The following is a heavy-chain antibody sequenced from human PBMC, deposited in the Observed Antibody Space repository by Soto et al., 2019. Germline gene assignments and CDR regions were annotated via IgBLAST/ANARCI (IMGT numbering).Heavy chain of an antibody. CDR2: ISGSGGST. J-gene: IGHJ1*01. D-gene: IGHD6-19*01. V-gene: IGHV3-23*01. Sequence: EVQLLESGGGLVQPGGSLRLSCAASGFTFSSYAMSWVRQAPGKGLEWVSAISGSGGSTYYADSVKGRFTISRDNSKNTLYLQMNSLRAEDTAVYYCAKLILFYSSGWYGYFQHWGQGTLVTVSS. CDR1: GFTFSSYA. CDR3: AKLILFYSSGWYGYFQH.